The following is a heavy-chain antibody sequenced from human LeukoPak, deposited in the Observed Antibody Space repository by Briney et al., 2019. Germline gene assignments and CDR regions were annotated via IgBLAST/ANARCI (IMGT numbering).Heavy chain of an antibody. Sequence: PGGSRRLSCAAAGFTFSNYAISWVRQAPGKGLEWVSSLSDNGGSPYYGDSVKGRSTISRENSKNTLYLQMNRLRVEDTAVYYCAKDPETYSSRWFDSWGQGTLVTVSS. CDR2: LSDNGGSP. CDR1: GFTFSNYA. V-gene: IGHV3-23*01. CDR3: AKDPETYSSRWFDS. D-gene: IGHD2-21*01. J-gene: IGHJ5*01.